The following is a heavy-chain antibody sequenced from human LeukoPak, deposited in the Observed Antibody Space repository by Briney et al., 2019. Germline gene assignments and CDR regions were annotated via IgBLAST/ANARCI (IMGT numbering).Heavy chain of an antibody. CDR3: AKELPYYDSSGYYYQYFDY. D-gene: IGHD3-22*01. V-gene: IGHV3-23*01. Sequence: GGSLRPSCAASGFTFSSYAMSWVRQAPGKGLEWVSAISGSGGSTYYADSAKGRFTISRDNSKNTLYLQMNSLRAEDTAVYYCAKELPYYDSSGYYYQYFDYWGQGTLVTVSS. CDR2: ISGSGGST. J-gene: IGHJ4*02. CDR1: GFTFSSYA.